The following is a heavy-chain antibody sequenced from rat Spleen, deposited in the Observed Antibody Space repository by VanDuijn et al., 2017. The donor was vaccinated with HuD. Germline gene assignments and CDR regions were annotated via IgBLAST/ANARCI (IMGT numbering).Heavy chain of an antibody. D-gene: IGHD1-8*01. CDR3: ATVGTVADWYFDF. CDR1: GFTFSDYY. Sequence: EVQLVESDGGLVQPGRSLKLSCAASGFTFSDYYMAWVRQAPTKGLEWVATLSYDGGNTYYRDSVKGRFTISRDNAKNTLYLQVDSLRSEDTATYYCATVGTVADWYFDFWGPGTMVTVSS. CDR2: LSYDGGNT. V-gene: IGHV5-7*01. J-gene: IGHJ1*01.